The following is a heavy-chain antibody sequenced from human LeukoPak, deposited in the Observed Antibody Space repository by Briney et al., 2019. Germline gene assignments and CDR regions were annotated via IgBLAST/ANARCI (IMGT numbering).Heavy chain of an antibody. CDR2: IWYDGSNK. CDR1: GFSFSTQR. CDR3: ARDSRVLLWFGELSPLDY. V-gene: IGHV3-33*08. Sequence: GGSLRLSCAASGFSFSTQRMHWVRQAPGKGLEWVAVIWYDGSNKYYADSVKGRFTISRDNSKNTLYLQMNSLRAEDTAVYYCARDSRVLLWFGELSPLDYWGQGTLVTVSS. J-gene: IGHJ4*02. D-gene: IGHD3-10*01.